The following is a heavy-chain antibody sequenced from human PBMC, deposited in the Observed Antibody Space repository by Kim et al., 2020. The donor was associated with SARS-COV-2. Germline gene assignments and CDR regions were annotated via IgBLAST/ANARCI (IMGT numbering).Heavy chain of an antibody. CDR3: AREGWNYFDPNWFDP. CDR2: INPNSGGT. D-gene: IGHD1-7*01. J-gene: IGHJ5*02. CDR1: GYTFTGYY. Sequence: ASVKVSCKASGYTFTGYYMHWVRLAPGQGLEWMGRINPNSGGTNYAQKFQGRVTMTRDTSISTAYMELSRLRSDDTAVYYCAREGWNYFDPNWFDPWGQGTLVTVSS. V-gene: IGHV1-2*06.